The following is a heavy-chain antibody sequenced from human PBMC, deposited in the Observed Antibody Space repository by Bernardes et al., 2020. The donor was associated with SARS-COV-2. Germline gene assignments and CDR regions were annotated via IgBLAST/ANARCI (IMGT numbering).Heavy chain of an antibody. J-gene: IGHJ5*02. V-gene: IGHV4-61*02. CDR1: GGSISSGSYY. D-gene: IGHD2-2*01. CDR3: ARDKEDCSSTSCYGDWFDP. Sequence: SETLSLTCTVSGGSISSGSYYWSWIRQPAGKGLEWIGRIYTSGSTNYNPSLKSRVTISVDTSKNQFSLKLSSVTAADTAVYYCARDKEDCSSTSCYGDWFDPWGQGTLVTVSS. CDR2: IYTSGST.